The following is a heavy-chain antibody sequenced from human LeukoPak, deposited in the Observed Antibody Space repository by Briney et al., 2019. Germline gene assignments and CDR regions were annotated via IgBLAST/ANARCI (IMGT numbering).Heavy chain of an antibody. CDR1: GGTFSSYA. D-gene: IGHD3-9*01. J-gene: IGHJ4*02. Sequence: GASVKVSCKASGGTFSSYAISWVRQAPGQGLEWMGGIIPIFGTANYAQKFQGRVTITADKSTSTAYMELSSLRSEDTAVYYCATTILTGLEPPYYFDYWGQGTLVTVSS. CDR2: IIPIFGTA. V-gene: IGHV1-69*06. CDR3: ATTILTGLEPPYYFDY.